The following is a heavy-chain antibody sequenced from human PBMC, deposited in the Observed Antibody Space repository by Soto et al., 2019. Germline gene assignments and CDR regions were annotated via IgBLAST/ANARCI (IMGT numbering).Heavy chain of an antibody. CDR1: GGSISSGTFS. Sequence: PSETLSLTCAVSGGSISSGTFSWTWIRQPPGKGLEFIGSIYYTGGTYYNPSLKSRVTISLDRSKNQFSLKLSSVAAADTAVYYFARDSSGYQNWFDPCGQGTLVTVSS. CDR3: ARDSSGYQNWFDP. D-gene: IGHD5-12*01. J-gene: IGHJ5*02. CDR2: IYYTGGT. V-gene: IGHV4-30-2*01.